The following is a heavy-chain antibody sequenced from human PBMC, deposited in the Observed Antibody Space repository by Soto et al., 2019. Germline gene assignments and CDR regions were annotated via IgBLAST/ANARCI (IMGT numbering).Heavy chain of an antibody. Sequence: QVQLVESGGGVVRPGRSLRLSCAASGFTFSRYGMHWVRQAPGKGLEWVSVISYDKNHQDYADSVKGRFTVSRDNSKNTLYLQMNSLRGEDTAVYYCAKDTGSSAYSPDALDIWGQGTMVTVSS. CDR2: ISYDKNHQ. CDR3: AKDTGSSAYSPDALDI. CDR1: GFTFSRYG. V-gene: IGHV3-30*18. J-gene: IGHJ3*02. D-gene: IGHD6-6*01.